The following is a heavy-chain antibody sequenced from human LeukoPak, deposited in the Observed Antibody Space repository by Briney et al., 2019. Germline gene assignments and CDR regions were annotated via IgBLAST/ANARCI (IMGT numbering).Heavy chain of an antibody. CDR1: GGSISSSSYY. D-gene: IGHD4-17*01. CDR3: ARVVSLRGFDY. CDR2: IYYSGST. V-gene: IGHV4-39*07. Sequence: SQTLSLTCTVSGGSISSSSYYWGWIRQPPGKGLEWIGSIYYSGSTYYNPSLKSRVTISVDTSKNQFSLKLSSVTAADTAVYYCARVVSLRGFDYWGQGTLVTVSS. J-gene: IGHJ4*02.